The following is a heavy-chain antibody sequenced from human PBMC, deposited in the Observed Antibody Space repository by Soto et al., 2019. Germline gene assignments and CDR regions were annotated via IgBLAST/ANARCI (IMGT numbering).Heavy chain of an antibody. CDR1: GFTFSSYA. D-gene: IGHD3-10*01. CDR2: ISYDGSNK. Sequence: VGSLRLSCAASGFTFSSYAMHWVRQAPGKGLEWVAVISYDGSNKYYADSVKGRFTISRDNSKNTLYLQMNSLRAEDTAVYYCARDSPILGGHYYFDYWGQGTLVTVSS. CDR3: ARDSPILGGHYYFDY. V-gene: IGHV3-30*04. J-gene: IGHJ4*02.